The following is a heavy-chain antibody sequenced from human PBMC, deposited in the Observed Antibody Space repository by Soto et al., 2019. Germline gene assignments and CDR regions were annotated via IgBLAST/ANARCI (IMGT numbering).Heavy chain of an antibody. CDR3: TRGLPADTGGTPDY. V-gene: IGHV3-74*01. D-gene: IGHD5-18*01. Sequence: GGSLRLSCVVSGFTFSMYGMHWVRQVPGQRLVWVSGMSGDGASTNYADSVKGRFTISRDNSKNTLYLQMNNLKAGDTAVYYCTRGLPADTGGTPDYWGQGNPVTVSS. CDR2: MSGDGAST. CDR1: GFTFSMYG. J-gene: IGHJ4*02.